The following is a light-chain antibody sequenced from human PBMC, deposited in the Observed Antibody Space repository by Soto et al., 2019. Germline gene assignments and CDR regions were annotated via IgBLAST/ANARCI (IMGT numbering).Light chain of an antibody. CDR3: QKYKSAPQT. Sequence: DVQMTQSPSSLSASVGDRVTITCRASQGISNYLAWFQQKPGEVPKLLIFAASTLQSGVPSRFSGSGSGTDFTLTISSLQPEDVATYYCQKYKSAPQTFGQGTRLEMK. CDR1: QGISNY. CDR2: AAS. V-gene: IGKV1-27*01. J-gene: IGKJ5*01.